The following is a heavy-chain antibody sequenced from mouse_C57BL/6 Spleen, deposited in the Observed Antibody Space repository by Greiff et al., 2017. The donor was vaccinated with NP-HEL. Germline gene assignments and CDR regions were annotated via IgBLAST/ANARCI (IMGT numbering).Heavy chain of an antibody. Sequence: QVQLQQSGAELVKPGASVKMSCKASGYTFTSYWITWVKQRPGQGLEWIGDIYPGSGSTNYNEKFKSKATLTVDTSSSTAYMQLSSLTSEDSAVYYCEIYDYVDYAMDYWGQGTSVTVSS. D-gene: IGHD2-4*01. CDR2: IYPGSGST. J-gene: IGHJ4*01. CDR3: EIYDYVDYAMDY. V-gene: IGHV1-55*01. CDR1: GYTFTSYW.